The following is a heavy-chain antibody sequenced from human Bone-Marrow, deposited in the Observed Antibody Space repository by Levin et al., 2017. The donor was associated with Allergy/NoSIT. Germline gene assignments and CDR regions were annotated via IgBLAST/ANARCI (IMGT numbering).Heavy chain of an antibody. D-gene: IGHD6-19*01. J-gene: IGHJ4*02. Sequence: LSLTCAASGFTVYNNYMTWVRQAPGKGPEWVSVIYSGGQTFYADSVKGRFTISRDGSKNTLYLQMNSLRGEDTAMYYCTTSPGLAVWGQGTLVTVSS. CDR3: TTSPGLAV. V-gene: IGHV3-53*01. CDR2: IYSGGQT. CDR1: GFTVYNNY.